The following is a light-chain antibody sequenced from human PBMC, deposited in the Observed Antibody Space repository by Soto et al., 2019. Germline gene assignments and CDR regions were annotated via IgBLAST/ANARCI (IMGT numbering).Light chain of an antibody. CDR3: SSWDASLNGDV. J-gene: IGLJ1*01. CDR2: NSY. CDR1: SSNIGSKT. Sequence: QSVLTQPPSASGTPGQRVTISCSGSSSNIGSKTVNWYQQLPGTVPKLLIYNSYQRPSGVPVRFSASKSGTSASLAISGLQSEDEADYYCSSWDASLNGDVFGTGTKLTVL. V-gene: IGLV1-44*01.